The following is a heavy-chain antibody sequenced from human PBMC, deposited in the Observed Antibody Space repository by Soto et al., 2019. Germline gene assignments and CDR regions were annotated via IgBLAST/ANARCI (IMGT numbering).Heavy chain of an antibody. V-gene: IGHV3-15*07. D-gene: IGHD3-16*01. CDR2: IKSKTEGGTT. Sequence: EVQLVESGGGLVKPGGSLRLSCAASGFSFSNAWMNWVRQAPGKGLEWVGHIKSKTEGGTTDYAAPVKGRFTISRDDSENTFYLQMNSLKTEDTAVYFCTTKVWGSFPEAFDIWGQGTMVTVSS. CDR1: GFSFSNAW. J-gene: IGHJ3*02. CDR3: TTKVWGSFPEAFDI.